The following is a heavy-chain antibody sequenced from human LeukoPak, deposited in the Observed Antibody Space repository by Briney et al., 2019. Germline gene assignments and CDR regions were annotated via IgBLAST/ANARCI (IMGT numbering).Heavy chain of an antibody. CDR2: ISWNSGSI. CDR3: APGIAAAVINFDY. V-gene: IGHV3-9*01. Sequence: SLRLSCAASGFTFDDYAMHWVRQAPGEGLEWVSGISWNSGSISYADSVKGRFTISRDNAKNSLYLQMNSLRAEDTALYYCAPGIAAAVINFDYWGQGTLVTVSS. J-gene: IGHJ4*02. D-gene: IGHD6-13*01. CDR1: GFTFDDYA.